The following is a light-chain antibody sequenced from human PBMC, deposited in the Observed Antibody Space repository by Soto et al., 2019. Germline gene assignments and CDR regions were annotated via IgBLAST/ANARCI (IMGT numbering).Light chain of an antibody. Sequence: EIVLTQSPGTLSLSPGEIATLSCRASPSVSSSYLAWYKQKPGQAPRLLIYGASSRATGIPARFSGSGSGTDFTLTISRLEPDSLAVYYCQQYYSSRPYTCGKGTKLEIK. J-gene: IGKJ2*01. CDR3: QQYYSSRPYT. CDR2: GAS. V-gene: IGKV3-20*01. CDR1: PSVSSSY.